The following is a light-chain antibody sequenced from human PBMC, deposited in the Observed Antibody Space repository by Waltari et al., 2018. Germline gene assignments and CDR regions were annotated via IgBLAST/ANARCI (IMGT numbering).Light chain of an antibody. J-gene: IGKJ1*01. Sequence: TVMTQSPATLSVSPGDRATLSCRTSQTIGLSLAWYQQKPGQAPRLLIYHASTRATGSPARFSGSGSESEFTLTISSLQSEDVAVYYCQQYNRWPPGTFGQGTRVEI. CDR1: QTIGLS. CDR3: QQYNRWPPGT. CDR2: HAS. V-gene: IGKV3-15*01.